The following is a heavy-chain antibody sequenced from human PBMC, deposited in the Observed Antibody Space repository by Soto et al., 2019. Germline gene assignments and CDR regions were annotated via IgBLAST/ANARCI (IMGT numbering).Heavy chain of an antibody. Sequence: PGGSLRLSCATSGFSFSSLAMSWVHQAPGKGLEWVSSISGRGVDTLYADSVKGRFTISRDNSRNTLYLQVNSLRAEDTAVYYCAKDQTDVTLFDYWGQGTLVTVSS. J-gene: IGHJ4*02. CDR2: ISGRGVDT. CDR1: GFSFSSLA. CDR3: AKDQTDVTLFDY. V-gene: IGHV3-23*01. D-gene: IGHD2-21*02.